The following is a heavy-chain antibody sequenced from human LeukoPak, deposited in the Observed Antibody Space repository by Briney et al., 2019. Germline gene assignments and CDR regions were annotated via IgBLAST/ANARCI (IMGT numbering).Heavy chain of an antibody. D-gene: IGHD5-18*01. CDR2: ITSSSTYM. V-gene: IGHV3-21*01. CDR1: GFTFSDAW. Sequence: GGSLRLSCTGSGFTFSDAWMTWVRQAPGKGLEWVSSITSSSTYMYYADSVKGRFTISRDNARDSLYLQMNSLRAEDSAVYYCAREHTDPTYYYYYMDVWGKGTTVTVSS. J-gene: IGHJ6*03. CDR3: AREHTDPTYYYYYMDV.